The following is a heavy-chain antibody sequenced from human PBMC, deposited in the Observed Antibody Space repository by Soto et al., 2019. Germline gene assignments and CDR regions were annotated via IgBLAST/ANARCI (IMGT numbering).Heavy chain of an antibody. J-gene: IGHJ6*02. CDR2: ISAYNGNT. Sequence: ASVKVSCKASGYTFTSYGISWVRQAPGQGLEWMGWISAYNGNTNYAQKLQGRVTMTTDTSTSTAYMELRSLRSDDTAVYYCARDCSSTSCYYYYYYGMDVWGQGTTVTVSS. CDR3: ARDCSSTSCYYYYYYGMDV. V-gene: IGHV1-18*04. D-gene: IGHD2-2*01. CDR1: GYTFTSYG.